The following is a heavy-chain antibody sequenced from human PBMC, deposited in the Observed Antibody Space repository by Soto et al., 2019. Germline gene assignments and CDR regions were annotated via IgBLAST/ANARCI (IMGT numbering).Heavy chain of an antibody. CDR3: ARVASDYINSVDH. J-gene: IGHJ4*02. D-gene: IGHD4-4*01. CDR2: IGGSGGNR. CDR1: GFTFNAYA. Sequence: DVQLLESGGGLVQPGGSLRLSCAASGFTFNAYAMTWVRQAPGKGLEWVSAIGGSGGNRYYAGSVRGRFTISRDKSKDTVDLQMNSLRVEYTAVYYCARVASDYINSVDHWGQGILVSVSS. V-gene: IGHV3-23*01.